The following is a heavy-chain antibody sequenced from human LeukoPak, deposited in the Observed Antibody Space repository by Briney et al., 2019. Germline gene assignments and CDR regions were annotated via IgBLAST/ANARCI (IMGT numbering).Heavy chain of an antibody. CDR2: ISSSGSSI. Sequence: PGGSLRLSCAASGFSFSSYEMNWVRQAPGKGLEWISYISSSGSSISYTDSVKGRFTISRDNAKNSLYLQMNSLRAEDTAVYYCAREWLVVGPTATYYFRMDAWGQGTTVTVYS. CDR1: GFSFSSYE. CDR3: AREWLVVGPTATYYFRMDA. D-gene: IGHD2-2*01. V-gene: IGHV3-48*03. J-gene: IGHJ6*02.